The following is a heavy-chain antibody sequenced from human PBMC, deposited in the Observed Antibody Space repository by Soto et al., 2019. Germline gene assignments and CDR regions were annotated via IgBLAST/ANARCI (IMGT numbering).Heavy chain of an antibody. V-gene: IGHV3-21*06. CDR1: GFAFNDFA. J-gene: IGHJ4*02. CDR2: ISSTTNYI. CDR3: ARESEDLTSNFDY. Sequence: EVHLLESGGDLVLPGGSLRLSCAASGFAFNDFAMNWVRQAPGKGPEWLSTISSTTNYIYYGDTMKGRFTISRDTAKNSLYLEMNSLRAEDTAVYYCARESEDLTSNFDYWGQGTLFTVSS.